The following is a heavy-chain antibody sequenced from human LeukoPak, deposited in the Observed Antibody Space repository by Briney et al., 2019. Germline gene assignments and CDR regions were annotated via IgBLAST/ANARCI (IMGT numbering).Heavy chain of an antibody. CDR3: ARHRYSGYDY. Sequence: SETLSLTCVVSGGSISSMNHFWAWIRQPPGRGLEWIGSIYYGGTTYYNPSLKSRVTISVDTSTTQFSLTLSSVTAADTAVYYCARHRYSGYDYWGQGTLVTVSS. V-gene: IGHV4-39*01. CDR1: GGSISSMNHF. J-gene: IGHJ4*02. D-gene: IGHD5-12*01. CDR2: IYYGGTT.